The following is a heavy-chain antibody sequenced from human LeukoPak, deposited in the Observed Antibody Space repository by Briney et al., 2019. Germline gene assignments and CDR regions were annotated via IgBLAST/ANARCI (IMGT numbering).Heavy chain of an antibody. V-gene: IGHV4-59*08. CDR3: ARVPGPLIVVVIE. Sequence: SETLSLTCTVSGGSISSYYWSWIRQPPGKGLEWIGYIYYSGSTNYNPSLKSRVTISVDTSKNQFSLKLSSVTAADTAVYYCARVPGPLIVVVIEWGQGTLVTVSS. D-gene: IGHD3-22*01. CDR2: IYYSGST. J-gene: IGHJ4*02. CDR1: GGSISSYY.